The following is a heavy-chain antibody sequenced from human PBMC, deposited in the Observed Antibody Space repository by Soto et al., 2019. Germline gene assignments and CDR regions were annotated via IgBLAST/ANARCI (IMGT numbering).Heavy chain of an antibody. Sequence: EVQLLESGGGLVQPGGSVRLSCAASGFTFSSYAMSWVRQAPGKGLEWVSAVSGSGGTTYYADSVKGRFTISRDNSKNTVYLQMNSLRVEDTAVYYCAKWYYYDSRPRKYFDYWGQGTLVILSS. CDR1: GFTFSSYA. V-gene: IGHV3-23*01. J-gene: IGHJ4*02. CDR3: AKWYYYDSRPRKYFDY. CDR2: VSGSGGTT. D-gene: IGHD3-22*01.